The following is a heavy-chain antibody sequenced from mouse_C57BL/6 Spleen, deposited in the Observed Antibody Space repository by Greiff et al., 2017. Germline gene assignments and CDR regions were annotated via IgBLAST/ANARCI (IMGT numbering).Heavy chain of an antibody. CDR3: ARLGAQDFYYAMDY. V-gene: IGHV1-81*01. J-gene: IGHJ4*01. Sequence: VQLQQSGAELARPGASVKLSCKASGYTFTSYGISWVKQRTGQGLEWIGEIYPRDGNTYSNEKFKGKATLTADKSSSTAYMELRSLTSDDYAVYFCARLGAQDFYYAMDYWGQGTSVTVSS. CDR1: GYTFTSYG. CDR2: IYPRDGNT. D-gene: IGHD3-2*02.